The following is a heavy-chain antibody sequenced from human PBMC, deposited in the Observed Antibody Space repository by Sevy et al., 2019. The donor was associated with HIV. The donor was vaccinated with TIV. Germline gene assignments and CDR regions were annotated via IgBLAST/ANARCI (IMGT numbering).Heavy chain of an antibody. V-gene: IGHV3-49*04. D-gene: IGHD2-15*01. Sequence: GGSLRLSCTGSGFTFGDYAMSWVRQAPGKGLEWVAFLKNKAYGGTIDYAASVKGRFSISRDDAKSIAHLKMNDMKTEDTAIYYCTRWKGAYSIFDYWGQGALVTVSS. CDR3: TRWKGAYSIFDY. CDR1: GFTFGDYA. CDR2: LKNKAYGGTI. J-gene: IGHJ4*02.